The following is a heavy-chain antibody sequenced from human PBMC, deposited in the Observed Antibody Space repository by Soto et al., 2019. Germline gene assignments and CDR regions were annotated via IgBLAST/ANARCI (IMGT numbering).Heavy chain of an antibody. CDR3: ARNSGYSYGRPSYYYYYGMDV. V-gene: IGHV3-53*04. Sequence: GGSLRLSCAASGFTVSSNYMSLVRQAPGKGLEWVSVIYSGGSTYYADSVKGRFTISRHNSKNTLYLQMNSLRAEDTAVYYCARNSGYSYGRPSYYYYYGMDVWGQGTTVTVSS. CDR1: GFTVSSNY. D-gene: IGHD5-18*01. J-gene: IGHJ6*02. CDR2: IYSGGST.